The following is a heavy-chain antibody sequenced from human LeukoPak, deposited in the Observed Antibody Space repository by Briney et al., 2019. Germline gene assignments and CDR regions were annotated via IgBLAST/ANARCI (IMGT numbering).Heavy chain of an antibody. CDR3: ARLGAEQWLQ. V-gene: IGHV4-4*07. Sequence: SETLSLTCTVSGGSISSYYRSWIRQPAGKGLEWIGRVYTSGSTNYNPSLKSRVTMSIDTSKNQFSLKLSSVTAADTAVYYCARLGAEQWLQWGQGTLVTVSS. D-gene: IGHD6-19*01. J-gene: IGHJ4*02. CDR1: GGSISSYY. CDR2: VYTSGST.